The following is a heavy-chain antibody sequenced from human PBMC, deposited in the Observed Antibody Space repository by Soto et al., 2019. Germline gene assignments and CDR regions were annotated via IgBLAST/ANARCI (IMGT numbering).Heavy chain of an antibody. V-gene: IGHV3-74*01. J-gene: IGHJ4*02. D-gene: IGHD3-16*01. CDR2: IKTDGSST. CDR1: GFTFSNYW. Sequence: EVQLVESGGGLVQPGGSLRLSCAASGFTFSNYWMHWVRQAPGEGLVWVSRIKTDGSSTGYADSVKGRFTISRDNAKNTMYLQRNGLRVEDTAVYYCARVGVGHYEFDYWGQGTLVTVSS. CDR3: ARVGVGHYEFDY.